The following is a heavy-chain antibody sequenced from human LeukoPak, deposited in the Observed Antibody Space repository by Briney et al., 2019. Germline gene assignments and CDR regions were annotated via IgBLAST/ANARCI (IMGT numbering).Heavy chain of an antibody. CDR2: INPNSGDT. CDR3: ARRFGERLYSNNDAFDS. J-gene: IGHJ4*02. D-gene: IGHD4-11*01. V-gene: IGHV1-2*02. Sequence: ASVKVSCKTSGYLFIGFYIHWVRQVPGQGLEWMGWINPNSGDTKSAPKFQGRVAMTRVTSINTAYMEMSGLTPDDTAIYYCARRFGERLYSNNDAFDSWGQGTLVTVSS. CDR1: GYLFIGFY.